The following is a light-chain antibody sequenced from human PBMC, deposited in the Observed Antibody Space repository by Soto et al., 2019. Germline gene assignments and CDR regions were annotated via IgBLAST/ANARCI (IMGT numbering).Light chain of an antibody. V-gene: IGKV3-15*01. CDR3: QQRSNWLLT. CDR2: GAS. Sequence: EIVMTQSPATLSVSPGERATLSCRASQSVSSNLAWYQQKPGQAPRLLIYGASTRATGIPARFSGSGSGTEFTLTISSLQSEDFAVYYCQQRSNWLLTFGGGTTVDIK. CDR1: QSVSSN. J-gene: IGKJ4*01.